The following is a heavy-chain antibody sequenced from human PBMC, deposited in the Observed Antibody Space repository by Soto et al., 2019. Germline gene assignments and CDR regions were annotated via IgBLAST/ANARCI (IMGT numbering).Heavy chain of an antibody. CDR1: GGSISSEGNY. CDR2: IYYSGTT. J-gene: IGHJ4*02. CDR3: ARGRGYSYGPYYIDY. V-gene: IGHV4-31*03. Sequence: PSGTLSLTCTVSGGSISSEGNYWSWFRQLPGKGLEWIGDIYYSGTTYHNPSLRSRLTISGDASKNQFSLKLSSVTAADTALYYCARGRGYSYGPYYIDYWGQGTLVTVSS. D-gene: IGHD5-18*01.